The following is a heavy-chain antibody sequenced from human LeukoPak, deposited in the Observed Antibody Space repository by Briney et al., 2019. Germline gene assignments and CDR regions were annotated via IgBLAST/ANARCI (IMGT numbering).Heavy chain of an antibody. V-gene: IGHV4-4*07. CDR2: IHTSGGN. Sequence: SETLSLTCTVSADSTSNFWWNWIRLPAGKGLEWIGRIHTSGGNNYNPSLRSRVTISINTSKNEISLILRSVTAADTAVYYCARKTYCSGGRCYGENWFDPWGQGILVTVSS. CDR3: ARKTYCSGGRCYGENWFDP. CDR1: ADSTSNFW. D-gene: IGHD2-15*01. J-gene: IGHJ5*02.